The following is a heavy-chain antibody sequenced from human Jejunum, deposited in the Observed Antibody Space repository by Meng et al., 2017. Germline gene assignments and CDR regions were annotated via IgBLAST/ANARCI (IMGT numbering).Heavy chain of an antibody. CDR1: GGSISSSSFY. D-gene: IGHD5-18*01. V-gene: IGHV4-39*01. Sequence: QLQVQESGPGLVKPSETLSLPCTVSGGSISSSSFYWVWIRQPPGMGLEWIGSIDYTEYTHFNASLKSRVTMSIDTSRKQISLMLSSVTAADTAVYYCARGPYTHGHFWYFDLWGRCTLVTVSS. J-gene: IGHJ2*01. CDR3: ARGPYTHGHFWYFDL. CDR2: IDYTEYT.